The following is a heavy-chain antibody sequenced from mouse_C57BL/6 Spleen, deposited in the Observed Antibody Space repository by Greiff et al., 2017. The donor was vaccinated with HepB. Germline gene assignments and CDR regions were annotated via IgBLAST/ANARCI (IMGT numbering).Heavy chain of an antibody. CDR3: TREGDYEGYFDY. D-gene: IGHD2-4*01. CDR2: ISSGGDYI. V-gene: IGHV5-9-1*02. J-gene: IGHJ2*01. CDR1: GFTFSSYA. Sequence: EVQLVESGEGLVKPGGSLKLSCAASGFTFSSYAMSWVRQTPEKRLEWVAYISSGGDYIYYADTVKGRFTISRDNARNTLYLQMSSLKSEDTAMYYCTREGDYEGYFDYWGQGTTLTVSS.